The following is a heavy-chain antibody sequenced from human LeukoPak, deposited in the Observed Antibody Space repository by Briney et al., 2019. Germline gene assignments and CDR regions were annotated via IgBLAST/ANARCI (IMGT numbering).Heavy chain of an antibody. D-gene: IGHD2-2*01. Sequence: KPGESLKISCKSGGYSFDTSWIAWVRQMPGKGLEWMGVIYPDDSDTRYSPSFQGQVTISADKSINTAYLYWTSLKPSDTAMYYCARHRDQRINRDAFDIWGQGTMVTVSS. V-gene: IGHV5-51*01. CDR3: ARHRDQRINRDAFDI. CDR1: GYSFDTSW. J-gene: IGHJ3*02. CDR2: IYPDDSDT.